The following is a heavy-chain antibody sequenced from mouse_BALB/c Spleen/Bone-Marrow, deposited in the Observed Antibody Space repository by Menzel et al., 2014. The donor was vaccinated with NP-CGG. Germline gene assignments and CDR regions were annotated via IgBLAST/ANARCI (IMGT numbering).Heavy chain of an antibody. CDR1: GFDFSRYW. J-gene: IGHJ1*01. D-gene: IGHD1-1*01. CDR3: ARLNYYGNLFV. V-gene: IGHV4-1*02. Sequence: VQLQQPGGGLVQPGGSLKLSCAASGFDFSRYWMSWVRQAPGKGLEWIGEINPESGTINYTPSLKDKFIISRDNAKNTLYLQMSKVRSEDTALYYCARLNYYGNLFVWGAGTTVTVSS. CDR2: INPESGTI.